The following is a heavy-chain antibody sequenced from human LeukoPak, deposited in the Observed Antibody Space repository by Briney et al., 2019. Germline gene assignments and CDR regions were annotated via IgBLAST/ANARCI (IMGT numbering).Heavy chain of an antibody. J-gene: IGHJ4*02. Sequence: GASVKVSCKASGYIFTDYYMHWVRQAPGQELGWMGRINPNSGGANYAQKFQGRVTMTRDTSISTAYTELSSLRSDDTAVYYCARTIDYGDYWGQGTLVTVSS. D-gene: IGHD2-15*01. V-gene: IGHV1/OR15-1*01. CDR1: GYIFTDYY. CDR3: ARTIDYGDY. CDR2: INPNSGGA.